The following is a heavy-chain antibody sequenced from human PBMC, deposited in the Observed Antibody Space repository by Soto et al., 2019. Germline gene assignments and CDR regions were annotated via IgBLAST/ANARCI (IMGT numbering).Heavy chain of an antibody. CDR2: IIPIFGTA. CDR3: ARSPPQGYQLLFYYYYYGMDV. Sequence: RASVKVSCKASGGTFSSYAISWVRQAPGQGLEWMGGIIPIFGTANYAQKFQGRVTITADKSTSTAYMELSSLRSEDTAVYYCARSPPQGYQLLFYYYYYGMDVWGQGTTVTVSS. CDR1: GGTFSSYA. J-gene: IGHJ6*02. V-gene: IGHV1-69*06. D-gene: IGHD2-2*01.